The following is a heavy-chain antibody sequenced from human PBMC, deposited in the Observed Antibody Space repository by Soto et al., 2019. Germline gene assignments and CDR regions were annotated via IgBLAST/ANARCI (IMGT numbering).Heavy chain of an antibody. CDR2: ISTTRGNT. J-gene: IGHJ4*02. Sequence: QIQMVQSGAEVKQPGASVKISCKTSGYTFSSYSMNWVRQAPGQGLEWMAWISTTRGNTHYAERVQGRVTVTLDKSARTAFIEMWGLTSDDTAVYFCARDNGYYDFWGQGTLVTVSS. CDR3: ARDNGYYDF. V-gene: IGHV1-18*01. D-gene: IGHD2-8*01. CDR1: GYTFSSYS.